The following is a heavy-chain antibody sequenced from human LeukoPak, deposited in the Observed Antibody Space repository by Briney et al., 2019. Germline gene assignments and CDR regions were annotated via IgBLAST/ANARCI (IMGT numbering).Heavy chain of an antibody. CDR1: GGSISSYC. J-gene: IGHJ4*02. Sequence: SETLSLTCTVSGGSISSYCWSWIRQPAGKGLEWIGRIYTSGSTNYNPSLKSRVTISVDKSKNQFSLKLSSVTAADTAVYYCARAHDSSGYFDYWGQGTLVTVSS. V-gene: IGHV4-4*07. D-gene: IGHD3-22*01. CDR2: IYTSGST. CDR3: ARAHDSSGYFDY.